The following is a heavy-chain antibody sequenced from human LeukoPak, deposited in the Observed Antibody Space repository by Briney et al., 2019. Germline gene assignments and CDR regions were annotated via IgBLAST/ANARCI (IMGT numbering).Heavy chain of an antibody. Sequence: ASVKVSCKASGYTFTSYGISWVRQAPGQGLEWMGWISAYNGNTNYAQKFQGRVTITADESTSTAYMELSSLRSEDTAVYYCARAPSYDSSGYPTGAFDIWGQGTMVTVSS. D-gene: IGHD3-22*01. CDR1: GYTFTSYG. CDR2: ISAYNGNT. J-gene: IGHJ3*02. CDR3: ARAPSYDSSGYPTGAFDI. V-gene: IGHV1-18*01.